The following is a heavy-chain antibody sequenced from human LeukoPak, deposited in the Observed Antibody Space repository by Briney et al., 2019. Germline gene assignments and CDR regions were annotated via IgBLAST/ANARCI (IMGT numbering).Heavy chain of an antibody. D-gene: IGHD3-3*01. V-gene: IGHV4-39*07. J-gene: IGHJ4*02. CDR3: ARGTSVWSGYYPFDY. CDR1: GGSISSSSYY. CDR2: IYYSGST. Sequence: KPSETLSLTCTVSGGSISSSSYYWGWIRQPPGKGLEWIGSIYYSGSTYYNPSLKSRVTISVDTSKNQFSLKLSSVTAADTAVYYCARGTSVWSGYYPFDYWGQGTLVTVSS.